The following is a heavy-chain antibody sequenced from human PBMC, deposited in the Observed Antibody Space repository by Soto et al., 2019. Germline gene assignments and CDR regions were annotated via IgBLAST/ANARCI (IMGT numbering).Heavy chain of an antibody. J-gene: IGHJ6*02. D-gene: IGHD6-19*01. V-gene: IGHV3-23*01. Sequence: VQLLEPGGGLVQPGGSLRLPCPASGFSFSSYAMSWARQAPGKGLEWVSVISNSGGTTLYADSVKGRFTISRDNFKNTVFLQMSSLRAEDTAVYYCAKYVAVAGTALYGMDVWGQGTTVTVSS. CDR3: AKYVAVAGTALYGMDV. CDR1: GFSFSSYA. CDR2: ISNSGGTT.